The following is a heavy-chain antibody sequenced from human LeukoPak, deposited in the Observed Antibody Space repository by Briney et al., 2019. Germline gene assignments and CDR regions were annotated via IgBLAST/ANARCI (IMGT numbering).Heavy chain of an antibody. D-gene: IGHD2-21*02. CDR3: ARDPPRRGGIVVVTGDL. CDR2: INPNSGGT. CDR1: GYTFTSYY. Sequence: ASVKVSCKASGYTFTSYYMHWVRQAPGQGLEWMGRINPNSGGTNYAQKFQGRVTMTRDTSISTAYMELSRLRSDDTAVYYCARDPPRRGGIVVVTGDLWGRGTLVTVSS. J-gene: IGHJ2*01. V-gene: IGHV1-2*06.